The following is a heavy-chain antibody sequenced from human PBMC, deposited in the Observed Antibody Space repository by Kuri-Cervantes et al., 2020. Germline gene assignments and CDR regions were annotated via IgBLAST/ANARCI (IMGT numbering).Heavy chain of an antibody. J-gene: IGHJ6*02. CDR1: GYTFTNYY. CDR3: ARDRSLGYYGSGSYYNPLYYYYGMDV. Sequence: ASVKVSCKASGYTFTNYYMHWVRQAPGQGLEWMGWINPNSGGTDYAQKFQGRVTMTRDTSISTAYMELSRLRSDDTAVYYCARDRSLGYYGSGSYYNPLYYYYGMDVWGQGTTVTVSS. D-gene: IGHD3-10*01. CDR2: INPNSGGT. V-gene: IGHV1-2*02.